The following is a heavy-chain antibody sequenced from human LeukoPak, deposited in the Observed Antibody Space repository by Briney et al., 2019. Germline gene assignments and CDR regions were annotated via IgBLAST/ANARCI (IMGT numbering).Heavy chain of an antibody. Sequence: GGSLRLSCAASGFIFGSSGMNWVRQAPGKGLEWVSYISSSSSTIYYADSVKGRFTISRDNAKNSLYLQMNSLRAEDTAVYYCARIPLLRYFDWLSWGYYFDYWGQGTLVTVSS. CDR3: ARIPLLRYFDWLSWGYYFDY. D-gene: IGHD3-9*01. J-gene: IGHJ4*02. CDR2: ISSSSSTI. V-gene: IGHV3-48*04. CDR1: GFIFGSSG.